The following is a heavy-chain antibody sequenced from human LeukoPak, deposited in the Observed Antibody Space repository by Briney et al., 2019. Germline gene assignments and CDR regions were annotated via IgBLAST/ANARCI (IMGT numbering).Heavy chain of an antibody. J-gene: IGHJ3*01. CDR2: LNQDGSVQ. Sequence: SGGSLRLSCEASGFTFSHYWMTWYRQAPGKGLEWVANLNQDGSVQAYGDSVRGRFTISRDNAKNSVYIQMSSLRVEDTAMYYCARDRNVADVWGQGTMVTVSS. D-gene: IGHD2-8*01. V-gene: IGHV3-7*01. CDR1: GFTFSHYW. CDR3: ARDRNVADV.